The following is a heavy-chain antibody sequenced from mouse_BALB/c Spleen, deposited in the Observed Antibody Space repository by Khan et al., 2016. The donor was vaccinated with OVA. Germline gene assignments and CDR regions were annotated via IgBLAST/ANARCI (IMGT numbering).Heavy chain of an antibody. D-gene: IGHD4-1*01. CDR1: GFTFSNFW. CDR3: TRAWDWYFDV. Sequence: EVKFEVSGGGLVQPGGSMKLSCIASGFTFSNFWMSWVRQSPEKGLEWVAEIRLKSNYYATHYAESVKGRFTISSDDSKSSVYLQMNNLRTEDTGIYYCTRAWDWYFDVWGAGTTVTVSS. CDR2: IRLKSNYYAT. V-gene: IGHV6-6*02. J-gene: IGHJ1*01.